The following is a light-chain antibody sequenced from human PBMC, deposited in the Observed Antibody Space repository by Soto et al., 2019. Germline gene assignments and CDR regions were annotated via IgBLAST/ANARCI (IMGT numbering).Light chain of an antibody. J-gene: IGLJ2*01. CDR3: HSYDSSLTALVI. CDR2: GNS. CDR1: SSNIGAGYD. Sequence: QSVLTQPPSVSGAPGQGVTISCTWSSSNIGAGYDVHWYQQLPGTAPKLLIYGNSNRPSGVPDRFSGAKSGTSASLAITGLQAEDEALYYCHSYDSSLTALVIFGGGTKLTVL. V-gene: IGLV1-40*01.